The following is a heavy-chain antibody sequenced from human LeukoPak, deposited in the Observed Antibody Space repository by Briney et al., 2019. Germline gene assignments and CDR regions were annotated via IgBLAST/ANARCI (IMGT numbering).Heavy chain of an antibody. Sequence: SLRLSCAAYGFTFDDYAMHWVRQAPGKGLEWVSGITWKSDKIDYADAVKGRFTISRDNAKNSLYLQMNSLRAEDTAVYYCARDPYSGSYGNYYYYFMDVWGKGTTVTIS. CDR3: ARDPYSGSYGNYYYYFMDV. CDR2: ITWKSDKI. CDR1: GFTFDDYA. J-gene: IGHJ6*03. V-gene: IGHV3-9*01. D-gene: IGHD1-26*01.